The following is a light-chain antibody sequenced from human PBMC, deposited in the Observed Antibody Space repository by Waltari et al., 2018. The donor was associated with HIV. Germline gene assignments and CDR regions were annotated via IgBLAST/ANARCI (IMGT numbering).Light chain of an antibody. V-gene: IGLV2-23*02. J-gene: IGLJ2*01. CDR2: EVT. Sequence: QSALTQPASVSGSPGPSITISCTATSSHVGSYNLVSWYQHNPGTAPKPIIFEVTKRTSGVSDRLAGSRSGNTASRTISGLQAEDEGDYHCCSYTGTGVVFGGGTKLTVL. CDR1: SSHVGSYNL. CDR3: CSYTGTGVV.